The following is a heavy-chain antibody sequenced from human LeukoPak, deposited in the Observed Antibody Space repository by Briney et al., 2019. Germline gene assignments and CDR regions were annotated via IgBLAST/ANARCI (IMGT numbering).Heavy chain of an antibody. Sequence: PGGSLRLSCATSGFTFSDYAMHWVRQAPGKGLEWVAIIWYDGSDKYYSDSVKGRFTISRDNSKNTLYLQMNSLRAEDTAVYFCARGPRGTSGWYFDYWGQGTLVTVSS. J-gene: IGHJ4*02. V-gene: IGHV3-33*01. CDR1: GFTFSDYA. D-gene: IGHD6-19*01. CDR3: ARGPRGTSGWYFDY. CDR2: IWYDGSDK.